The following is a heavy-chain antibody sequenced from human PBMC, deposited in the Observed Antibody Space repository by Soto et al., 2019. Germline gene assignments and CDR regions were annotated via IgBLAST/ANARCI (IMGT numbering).Heavy chain of an antibody. CDR3: AREITATRSYWFDP. J-gene: IGHJ5*02. V-gene: IGHV4-59*01. CDR1: GGSISSYY. CDR2: IYYSGST. D-gene: IGHD2-15*01. Sequence: SETLSLTCTVSGGSISSYYWSWIRQPPGKGLEWIGYIYYSGSTNYNPSLKSRVTISVDTSKNQFSLKLSSVTAADTAVYYCAREITATRSYWFDPWGQGTLVTVSS.